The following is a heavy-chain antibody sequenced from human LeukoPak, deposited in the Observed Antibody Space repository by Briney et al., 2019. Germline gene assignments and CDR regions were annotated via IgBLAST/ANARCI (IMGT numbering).Heavy chain of an antibody. D-gene: IGHD3-16*02. V-gene: IGHV3-7*01. CDR1: GFTFSDYY. J-gene: IGHJ4*02. CDR3: ARSMITFGGVIVNGLVDY. Sequence: GGSLRLSCAASGFTFSDYYMSWIRQAPGKGLEWVANIKQDGSEKYYVDSVKGRFTISRDNAKNSLYLQMNSLRAEDTAVYYRARSMITFGGVIVNGLVDYWGQGTLVTVSS. CDR2: IKQDGSEK.